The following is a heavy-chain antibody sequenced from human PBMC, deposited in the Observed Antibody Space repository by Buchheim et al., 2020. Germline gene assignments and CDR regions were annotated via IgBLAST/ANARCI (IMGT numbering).Heavy chain of an antibody. CDR3: ARDRSYGSGSYTTYYYYYGMDV. D-gene: IGHD3-10*01. CDR2: ISSSGSTI. Sequence: EVQLVESGGGLVQPGGSLRLSCAASGFTFSSYEMNWVRQAPGKGLEWVSYISSSGSTIYYADSVKGRFPLSRDNAKNSLYLQMNSLRAEDTAVYYCARDRSYGSGSYTTYYYYYGMDVWGQGTT. CDR1: GFTFSSYE. J-gene: IGHJ6*02. V-gene: IGHV3-48*03.